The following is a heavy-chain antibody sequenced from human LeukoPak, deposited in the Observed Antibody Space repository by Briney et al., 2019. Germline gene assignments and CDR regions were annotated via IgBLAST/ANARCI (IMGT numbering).Heavy chain of an antibody. D-gene: IGHD4-17*01. J-gene: IGHJ4*02. CDR2: ISGSGGST. Sequence: GGSLRLSCAASGFTFSSYAMSWVRQAPGKGLEWVSAISGSGGSTYYADSVKGRFTISRDNSKNTLYLQMNSLRAEGTAVYYCAKERPVSTGGYGDYVDYWGQGTLVTVSS. CDR1: GFTFSSYA. V-gene: IGHV3-23*01. CDR3: AKERPVSTGGYGDYVDY.